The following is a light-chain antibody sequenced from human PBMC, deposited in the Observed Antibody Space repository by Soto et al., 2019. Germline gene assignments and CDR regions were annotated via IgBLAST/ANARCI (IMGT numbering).Light chain of an antibody. V-gene: IGKV3D-20*02. CDR1: QSVSSRY. J-gene: IGKJ1*01. Sequence: EILLTQSPGTLSLSPGERATLSCRASQSVSSRYLAWYQQKPGQAPRLLIYGASSRATGIPDRFSGSGSGTDFTLTISRLEPEDFAVYYCQQCYNWPQWTFGQGTKVDIK. CDR2: GAS. CDR3: QQCYNWPQWT.